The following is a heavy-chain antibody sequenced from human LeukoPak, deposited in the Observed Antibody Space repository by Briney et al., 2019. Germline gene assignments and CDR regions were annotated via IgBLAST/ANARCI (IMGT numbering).Heavy chain of an antibody. CDR2: INHSGST. Sequence: SETLSLTCAVYGGSFSGYYWSWIRQPPGKGLEWIGEINHSGSTNYNPSLKSRVTISVDTSKNQFSLKLSSVTAADAAVYYCARTYYDSSHFDYWGQGTLVTVSS. CDR3: ARTYYDSSHFDY. CDR1: GGSFSGYY. J-gene: IGHJ4*02. D-gene: IGHD3-22*01. V-gene: IGHV4-34*01.